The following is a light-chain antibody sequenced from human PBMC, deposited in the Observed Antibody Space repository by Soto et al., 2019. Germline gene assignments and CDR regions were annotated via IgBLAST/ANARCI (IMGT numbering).Light chain of an antibody. CDR1: SSDVGGYKY. V-gene: IGLV2-8*01. Sequence: QSVLTQPPSASGSPGQSVTISCTGTSSDVGGYKYVSWYQQHPGKAPQLMIYEVNKRPSGVPDRFSGSKSGNTASLTVSGLQAEDEADYYCQSYDSSLSAFYVFGTGTKVTVL. CDR3: QSYDSSLSAFYV. J-gene: IGLJ1*01. CDR2: EVN.